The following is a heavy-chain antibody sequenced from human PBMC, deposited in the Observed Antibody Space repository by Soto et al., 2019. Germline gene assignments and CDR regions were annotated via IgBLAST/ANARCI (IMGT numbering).Heavy chain of an antibody. V-gene: IGHV5-51*01. Sequence: GESLKISCKGSGYSFTSYWIGWVRQMPGKGLEWTGIIYPGDSDTRYSPSFQGQVTISADKSISTAYLQWSSLKASDTAMYYCARHSLSLAAGYWFDPWGQGTLVTVSS. CDR2: IYPGDSDT. CDR3: ARHSLSLAAGYWFDP. J-gene: IGHJ5*02. CDR1: GYSFTSYW. D-gene: IGHD6-13*01.